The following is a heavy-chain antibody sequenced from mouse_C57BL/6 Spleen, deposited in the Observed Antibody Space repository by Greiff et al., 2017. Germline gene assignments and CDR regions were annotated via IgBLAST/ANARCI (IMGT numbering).Heavy chain of an antibody. V-gene: IGHV1-80*01. CDR2: IYPGDGDT. J-gene: IGHJ3*01. CDR1: GYAFSSYW. CDR3: ARGGGTTY. D-gene: IGHD4-1*01. Sequence: QVQLQQSGAELVKPGASVKISCKASGYAFSSYWMNWVQQRPGKGLEWIGQIYPGDGDTNYNGKFTGKATLTADKSSSTAYMQLSSLTSEDSAVYFCARGGGTTYGGQGTLVTVSA.